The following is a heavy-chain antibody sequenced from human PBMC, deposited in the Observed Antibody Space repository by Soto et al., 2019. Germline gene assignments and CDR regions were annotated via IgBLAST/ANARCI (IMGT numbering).Heavy chain of an antibody. CDR2: IYSGGST. V-gene: IGHV3-66*01. Sequence: PGGSLRLSCAASGFTVSSNYMSWVRQAPGKGLEWVSVIYSGGSTYYADSVKGRFTISRDNSKNTLYLQMNSLRAEDTAVYYCARVGDYIWGSYSSLYFDCWGQGALVTVSS. CDR1: GFTVSSNY. J-gene: IGHJ4*02. D-gene: IGHD3-16*02. CDR3: ARVGDYIWGSYSSLYFDC.